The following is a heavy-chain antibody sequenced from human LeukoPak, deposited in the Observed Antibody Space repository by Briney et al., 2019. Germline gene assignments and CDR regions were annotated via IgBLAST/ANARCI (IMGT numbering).Heavy chain of an antibody. Sequence: SETLSLTCAVYGGSFSGYYWSWLRQPPGKGLEWTGEINHRGSTNYNPSLRSRVTISVDTSKNQFSLKLSSVTAADTAVYYCARGGIVVVVAAPGTGYFQHWGQGTLVTVSS. V-gene: IGHV4-34*01. CDR3: ARGGIVVVVAAPGTGYFQH. CDR1: GGSFSGYY. D-gene: IGHD2-15*01. J-gene: IGHJ1*01. CDR2: INHRGST.